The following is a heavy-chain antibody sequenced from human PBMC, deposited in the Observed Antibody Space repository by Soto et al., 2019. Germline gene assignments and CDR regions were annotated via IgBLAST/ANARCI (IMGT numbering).Heavy chain of an antibody. CDR2: IKSKTDGGTT. V-gene: IGHV3-15*07. D-gene: IGHD3-22*01. CDR3: TTDPRDYYDSSGYYIENDY. Sequence: GGSLRLSCAASGFTFSNAWMNWVRQAPGKGLEWVGRIKSKTDGGTTDYAAPVKGRFTISRDDSKNTLYLQMNSLKTEDTAVYYCTTDPRDYYDSSGYYIENDYWGQGTLVTVSS. CDR1: GFTFSNAW. J-gene: IGHJ4*02.